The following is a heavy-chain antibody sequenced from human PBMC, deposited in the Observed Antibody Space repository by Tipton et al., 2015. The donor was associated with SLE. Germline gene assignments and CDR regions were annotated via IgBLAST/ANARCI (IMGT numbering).Heavy chain of an antibody. J-gene: IGHJ4*02. D-gene: IGHD3-22*01. CDR3: AAELDPYYDRSGHYSEEQ. CDR1: GGSISSSSYY. CDR2: IYNSGST. V-gene: IGHV4-39*07. Sequence: TLSLTCTVSGGSISSSSYYWGWIRQPPGKGLEWIGSIYNSGSTHYNPSLKSRVTISVDTSKNQFSLKLNSVTVADTAVYHCAAELDPYYDRSGHYSEEQWGQGILVTVS.